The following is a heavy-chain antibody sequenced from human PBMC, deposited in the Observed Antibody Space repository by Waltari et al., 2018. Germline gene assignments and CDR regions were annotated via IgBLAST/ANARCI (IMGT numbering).Heavy chain of an antibody. J-gene: IGHJ4*02. D-gene: IGHD6-13*01. CDR2: ITYDGSNT. CDR3: ARVSSSGYFDY. CDR1: GFTFSSYA. V-gene: IGHV3-30-3*01. Sequence: QVQLVASGGGVVQPGRSLRLSCAASGFTFSSYAMHWVRKAPGKGLEWVAVITYDGSNTYYADSVKGRFTISRDNSKNTLYLQMNSLRAEDTAVYYCARVSSSGYFDYWGQGTLVTVSS.